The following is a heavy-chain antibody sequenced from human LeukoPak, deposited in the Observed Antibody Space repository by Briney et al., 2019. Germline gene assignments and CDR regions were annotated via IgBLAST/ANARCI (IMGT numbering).Heavy chain of an antibody. J-gene: IGHJ3*02. CDR2: ISTSSSTK. CDR3: ARDGVMVRGANDAFDI. D-gene: IGHD3-10*01. Sequence: PGGSLRLSCAASGFSLSNYNMNWVRQAPGKGLEWVSYISTSSSTKYYADSVRGRFTISRDNAKKSLYLQMNSLRDEDTAVYYCARDGVMVRGANDAFDIWGQGTMVTVSS. V-gene: IGHV3-48*02. CDR1: GFSLSNYN.